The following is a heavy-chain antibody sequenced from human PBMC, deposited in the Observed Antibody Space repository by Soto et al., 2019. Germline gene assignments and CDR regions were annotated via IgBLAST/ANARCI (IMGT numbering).Heavy chain of an antibody. CDR2: IYYSGST. J-gene: IGHJ5*02. CDR3: ARSYGDYPNWFDP. Sequence: PSETLSLTXTVSGGSISSYYWSWIRQPPGKGLEWIGYIYYSGSTNYNPSLKSRVTISVDTSKNQFSLKLSSVTAADTAVYYCARSYGDYPNWFDPWGQGTLVTVSS. V-gene: IGHV4-59*01. D-gene: IGHD4-17*01. CDR1: GGSISSYY.